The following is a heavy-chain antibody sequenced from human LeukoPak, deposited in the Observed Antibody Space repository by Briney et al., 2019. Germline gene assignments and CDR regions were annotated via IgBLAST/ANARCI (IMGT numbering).Heavy chain of an antibody. CDR3: ARRGNGRYSGADNWFDP. CDR1: GYSFTTYW. CDR2: IYPGDSGT. D-gene: IGHD1-26*01. J-gene: IGHJ5*02. V-gene: IGHV5-51*01. Sequence: GESLKISCKGSGYSFTTYWIVWVRQMPGKGLEWMGIIYPGDSGTTYSPSFQGQVTISADKSISTAYLQWSSLKPSDTAMYYCARRGNGRYSGADNWFDPWGQGTLVTVSS.